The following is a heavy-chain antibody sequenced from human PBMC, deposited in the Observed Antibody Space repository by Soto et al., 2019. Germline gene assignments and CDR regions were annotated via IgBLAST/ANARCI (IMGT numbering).Heavy chain of an antibody. J-gene: IGHJ3*02. CDR1: GYTLTSYD. D-gene: IGHD2-15*01. CDR2: MNPNTGNT. Sequence: EASVKVSCKASGYTLTSYDFNWVRQATGQGLEWMGWMNPNTGNTGYVQNFQGRVTMTRNTSISTAYMELSSLRSDDTAVYYCARGRSQTAWVGFDIWGQGTMVTVSS. CDR3: ARGRSQTAWVGFDI. V-gene: IGHV1-8*01.